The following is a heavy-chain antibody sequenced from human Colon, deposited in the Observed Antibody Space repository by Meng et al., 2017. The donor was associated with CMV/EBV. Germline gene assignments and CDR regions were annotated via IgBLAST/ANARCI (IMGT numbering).Heavy chain of an antibody. CDR1: GFTFASHT. CDR3: ARVEGSVTSPLDY. J-gene: IGHJ4*02. CDR2: IASHKSQI. V-gene: IGHV3-21*01. Sequence: ASGFTFASHTMTWVRQAPGKGLEWVSSIASHKSQIYYADSVKGRFTVSRDDAQNSLHLQMNSLREEDSAVYYCARVEGSVTSPLDYWGQGTLVTVSS. D-gene: IGHD4-17*01.